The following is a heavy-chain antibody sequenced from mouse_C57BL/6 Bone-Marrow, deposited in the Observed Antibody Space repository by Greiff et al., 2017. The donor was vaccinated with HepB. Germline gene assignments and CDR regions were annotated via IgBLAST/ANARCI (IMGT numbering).Heavy chain of an antibody. V-gene: IGHV1-81*01. J-gene: IGHJ2*01. D-gene: IGHD2-3*01. CDR3: ARSSIYDGYFFFDY. CDR1: GYTFTSYG. Sequence: QVQLQQSGAELARPGASVKLSCKASGYTFTSYGISWVKQRTGQGLEWIGEIYPRSGNTYYNEKFKGKATLTADKSSSTAYMELRSLTSEDSAVYFCARSSIYDGYFFFDYWGQGTTLTVSS. CDR2: IYPRSGNT.